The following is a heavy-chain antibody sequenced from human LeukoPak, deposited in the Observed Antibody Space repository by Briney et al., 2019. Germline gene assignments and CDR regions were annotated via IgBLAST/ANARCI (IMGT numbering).Heavy chain of an antibody. D-gene: IGHD1-26*01. J-gene: IGHJ4*02. CDR3: ARDHIVGATNFDY. CDR1: GFTFSSYW. CDR2: IKQDGSEK. Sequence: QPGGSLPLSCAASGFTFSSYWMSWVRQAPGKGLEWVANIKQDGSEKYYVDSVRGRFTISRDNAKNSLCLQMNGLRAEDTAVYYCARDHIVGATNFDYWGQGTLVTVSS. V-gene: IGHV3-7*04.